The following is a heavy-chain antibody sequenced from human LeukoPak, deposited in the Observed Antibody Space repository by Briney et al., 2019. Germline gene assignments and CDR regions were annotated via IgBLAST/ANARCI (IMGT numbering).Heavy chain of an antibody. D-gene: IGHD3-3*01. Sequence: ASVKVSCKVSGYTLTELSMHWVRQAPGKGLEWMGGFDPEDGETIYAQKFQGRVTMTRNTSISTAYMELSSLRSEDTAVYYCARGPPTPKFYDFWSGYYTGQNDYYYYGMDVWGQGTTVTVSS. CDR2: FDPEDGET. CDR3: ARGPPTPKFYDFWSGYYTGQNDYYYYGMDV. J-gene: IGHJ6*02. CDR1: GYTLTELS. V-gene: IGHV1-24*01.